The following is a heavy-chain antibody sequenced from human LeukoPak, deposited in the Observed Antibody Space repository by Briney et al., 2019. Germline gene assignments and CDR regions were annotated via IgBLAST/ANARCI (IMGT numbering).Heavy chain of an antibody. Sequence: GASVKVSCKASGYTFANYGISWGPLAPGQRLEWMGWTSTYNDNTNYAQKFQDRVTMTTDTSTSTAYMELRSLRSDDTAVYYCARGQIYWYFDLWGRGTLVTVSS. CDR1: GYTFANYG. CDR3: ARGQIYWYFDL. CDR2: TSTYNDNT. V-gene: IGHV1-18*01. J-gene: IGHJ2*01.